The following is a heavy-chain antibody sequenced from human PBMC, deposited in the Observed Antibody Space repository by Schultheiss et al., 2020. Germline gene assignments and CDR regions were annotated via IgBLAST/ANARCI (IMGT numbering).Heavy chain of an antibody. J-gene: IGHJ4*02. V-gene: IGHV3-30*03. CDR1: GFTFSSYG. D-gene: IGHD3-22*01. CDR2: ISYDGSNK. CDR3: ARESSSGHFDH. Sequence: GGSLRLSCAASGFTFSSYGMHWVRQAPGKGLEWVAVISYDGSNKYYADSVKGRFTISRDNSKNTLYLQMNSLRAEDTALYYCARESSSGHFDHWGQGSLVTVSS.